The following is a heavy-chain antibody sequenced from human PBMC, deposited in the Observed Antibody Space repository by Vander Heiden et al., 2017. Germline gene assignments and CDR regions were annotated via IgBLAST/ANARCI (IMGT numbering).Heavy chain of an antibody. D-gene: IGHD3-10*01. CDR2: IIPIFGTA. CDR3: ARVPTYYYGSGSYYTGGMDV. CDR1: GGTFSSYA. Sequence: QVQLVQSGAEVKKPGSSVTVSCKASGGTFSSYATSWLRQAPGQGLEWMGGIIPIFGTANYAQKFQGRVTITADESTSTAYMELSSLRSEDTAVYYCARVPTYYYGSGSYYTGGMDVWGQGTTVTVSS. V-gene: IGHV1-69*01. J-gene: IGHJ6*02.